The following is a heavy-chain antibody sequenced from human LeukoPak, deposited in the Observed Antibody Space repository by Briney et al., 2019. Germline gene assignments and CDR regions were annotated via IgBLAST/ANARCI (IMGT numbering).Heavy chain of an antibody. CDR1: GGSISSYY. V-gene: IGHV4-59*01. Sequence: SETLSLTCTVSGGSISSYYWSWIRQPPGKGLEWIGYIYYSGSTNYNPSLKSRVTISVDTSKNQFPLKLSSVTAADTAVYYCARNNWGLSTYYMDVWGKGTTVTVSS. D-gene: IGHD7-27*01. CDR3: ARNNWGLSTYYMDV. CDR2: IYYSGST. J-gene: IGHJ6*03.